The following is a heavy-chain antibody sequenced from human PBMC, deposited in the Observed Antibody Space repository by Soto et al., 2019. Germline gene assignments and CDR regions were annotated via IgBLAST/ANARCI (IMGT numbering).Heavy chain of an antibody. D-gene: IGHD3-22*01. CDR2: IYTSESA. CDR1: GGSISSYY. V-gene: IGHV4-4*07. CDR3: VRDIRGSGYYFDD. J-gene: IGHJ4*02. Sequence: PSETLSLTCTVSGGSISSYYCSWIRQPAGKGLEWIGRIYTSESANYNRPLKSRVDMSVDTSKIQCSLKLSSVTAADTAVYYCVRDIRGSGYYFDDWGQGTMVTVSS.